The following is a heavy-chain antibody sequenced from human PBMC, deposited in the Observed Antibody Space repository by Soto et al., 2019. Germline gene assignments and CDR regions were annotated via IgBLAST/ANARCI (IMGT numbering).Heavy chain of an antibody. CDR1: GFIFSSYS. D-gene: IGHD7-27*01. V-gene: IGHV3-21*01. J-gene: IGHJ6*02. CDR3: ARNSVRGWGGMDV. CDR2: ISYSSSYK. Sequence: EVQLVESGGGLVKPGGSLRLSCAGSGFIFSSYSMNWVRQAPGKGLEWVSSISYSSSYKYYADSVKGRFTISRDNAKNSLYLQMNSLRAEDTAVYYCARNSVRGWGGMDVWGQGTTVTVS.